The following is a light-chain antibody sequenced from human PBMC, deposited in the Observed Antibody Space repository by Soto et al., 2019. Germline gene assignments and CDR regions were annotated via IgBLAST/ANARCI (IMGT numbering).Light chain of an antibody. CDR3: QQYGSSPPT. J-gene: IGKJ1*01. CDR2: GAS. CDR1: QSISRY. Sequence: IVLKQSPGTLSLSQGERTTLSCRASQSISRYLAWYQQKPGQGPRLLIYGASSRATGTPDRFSGSGSGTDFTLTINRLEPEDFALYYCQQYGSSPPTFGQGTKVDI. V-gene: IGKV3-20*01.